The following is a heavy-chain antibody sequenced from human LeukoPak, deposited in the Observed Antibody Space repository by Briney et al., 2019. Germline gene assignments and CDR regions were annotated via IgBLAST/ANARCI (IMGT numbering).Heavy chain of an antibody. V-gene: IGHV4-39*07. CDR1: GGSISSSSYY. D-gene: IGHD3-22*01. CDR2: IYYSGST. CDR3: ARIAMIDDRKEDFDI. J-gene: IGHJ3*02. Sequence: SETLSLTCTVSGGSISSSSYYWGWIRQPPGKGLEWIGSIYYSGSTYYNPSLKSRVTISVDTSKNQFSLKLSSVTAADTAVYYCARIAMIDDRKEDFDIWGQGTMVTVSS.